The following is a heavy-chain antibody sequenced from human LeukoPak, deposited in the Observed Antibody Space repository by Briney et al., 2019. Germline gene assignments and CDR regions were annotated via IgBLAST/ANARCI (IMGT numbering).Heavy chain of an antibody. Sequence: PSETLSLTCTVSGSSISSYYWSWIRQPPGKGLEWIGYIYYSGSTNYNPSLKSRVTISVDTSKNQFSLKLSSVTAADTAVYYCARTHGYYYGMDVWGKGTTVTVSS. J-gene: IGHJ6*04. CDR3: ARTHGYYYGMDV. V-gene: IGHV4-59*01. CDR1: GSSISSYY. CDR2: IYYSGST.